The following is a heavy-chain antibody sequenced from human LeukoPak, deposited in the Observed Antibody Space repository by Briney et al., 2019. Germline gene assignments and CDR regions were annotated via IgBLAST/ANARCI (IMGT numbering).Heavy chain of an antibody. CDR2: TNHSGST. CDR3: ASTPAVGAARRQYYFDY. J-gene: IGHJ4*02. D-gene: IGHD1-26*01. Sequence: PSETLSPTCAVYGGSFSGYYWSWIRQPPGKGLEWIGETNHSGSTNYNPSLKSRVTISVDTSKNQFSLKLSSVTAADTAVYYCASTPAVGAARRQYYFDYWGQGTLVTVSS. V-gene: IGHV4-34*01. CDR1: GGSFSGYY.